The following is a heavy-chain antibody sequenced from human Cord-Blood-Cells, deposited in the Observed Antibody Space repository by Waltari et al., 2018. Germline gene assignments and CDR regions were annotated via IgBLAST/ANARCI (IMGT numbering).Heavy chain of an antibody. Sequence: QITLKESGPTLVKPTQTLTLTCTFSGFSLSTSGVGVGWIRQPPGKALEWLALIYWDADKRYSPSLKSRLTITKDTSKNQVVLTMTNMDPVDTATYYCAHRIPQLERRIGAFDIWGQGTMVTVSS. V-gene: IGHV2-5*02. D-gene: IGHD1-1*01. CDR3: AHRIPQLERRIGAFDI. CDR2: IYWDADK. J-gene: IGHJ3*02. CDR1: GFSLSTSGVG.